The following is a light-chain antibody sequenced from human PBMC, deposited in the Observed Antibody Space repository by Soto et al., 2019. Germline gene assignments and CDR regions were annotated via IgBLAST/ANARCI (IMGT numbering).Light chain of an antibody. Sequence: ETVLSQTPGTVSLSPGERATFSCRASQSVSSNYLAWYQQKPGQAPRLLIYGAFKRATGIPDRFSGSGSGTDFTLTISRLEPEDCAVYYCQQYGSSGTFGQGTKVDI. CDR1: QSVSSNY. CDR2: GAF. CDR3: QQYGSSGT. V-gene: IGKV3-20*01. J-gene: IGKJ1*01.